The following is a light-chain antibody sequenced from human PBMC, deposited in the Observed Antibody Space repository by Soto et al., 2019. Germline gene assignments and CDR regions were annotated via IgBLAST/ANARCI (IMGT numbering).Light chain of an antibody. V-gene: IGLV1-40*01. CDR1: SSNIGAGYD. CDR3: QSYDSSLSGCYV. J-gene: IGLJ1*01. CDR2: GNS. Sequence: QSVLTQPPSVSGAPGQRVTISCTGSSSNIGAGYDVHWYQQLPGTAPKLLIYGNSNRPSGVPDRFSGSKSGTSASLAITGLQAKDEADYYCQSYDSSLSGCYVFGTGTKVTVL.